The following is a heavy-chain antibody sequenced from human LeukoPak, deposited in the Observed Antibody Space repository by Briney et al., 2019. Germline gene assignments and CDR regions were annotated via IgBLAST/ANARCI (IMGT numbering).Heavy chain of an antibody. D-gene: IGHD6-13*01. V-gene: IGHV1-69*06. CDR3: ARGVSGSWYTFDY. CDR2: IIPIFGTA. Sequence: GASVKVSCKASGYTFTGYYMHWVRQAPEQGLEWMGGIIPIFGTANYAQKFQGRVTITADKSTSTAYMELSSLRSEDTAVYYCARGVSGSWYTFDYWGQGTLVTVSS. CDR1: GYTFTGYY. J-gene: IGHJ4*02.